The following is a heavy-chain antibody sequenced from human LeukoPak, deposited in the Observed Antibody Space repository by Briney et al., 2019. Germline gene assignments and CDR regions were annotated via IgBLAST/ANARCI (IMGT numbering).Heavy chain of an antibody. CDR3: ARSGYNFGHPFDY. V-gene: IGHV3-30-3*01. Sequence: GGSLRLSCAASGFTFSSYAMSWVRQAPGKGLEWVALISYDGSNEYYADFVKGRFTISRDNSKNTLYLQMSSLGSEDTAVYYCARSGYNFGHPFDYWGQGTLVTVSS. CDR2: ISYDGSNE. CDR1: GFTFSSYA. J-gene: IGHJ4*02. D-gene: IGHD5-18*01.